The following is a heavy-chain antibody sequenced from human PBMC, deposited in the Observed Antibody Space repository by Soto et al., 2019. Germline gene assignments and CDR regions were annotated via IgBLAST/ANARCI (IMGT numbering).Heavy chain of an antibody. V-gene: IGHV1-18*01. CDR3: ASSMGATNFDY. Sequence: ASVKVSCKASGYTFTSYALDWVRQAPGQRLEWMGWISAYNGNANYSQKLQGRVTMTTDTSTSTAYMELRSLRSDDTAVYYCASSMGATNFDYWGQGTLVTVSS. CDR2: ISAYNGNA. D-gene: IGHD1-26*01. J-gene: IGHJ4*02. CDR1: GYTFTSYA.